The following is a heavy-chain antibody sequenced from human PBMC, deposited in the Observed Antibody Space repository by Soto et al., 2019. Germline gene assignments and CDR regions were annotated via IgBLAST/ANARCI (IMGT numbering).Heavy chain of an antibody. D-gene: IGHD2-2*01. CDR2: INPNSGGT. CDR3: ARGGLGYCSSTSCLNWFDP. Sequence: ASVKVSCKASGYTFTCYYMHWLRQAPGQGLEWMGWINPNSGGTNYAQKFQGWVTMTRDTSISTAYMELSRLRSDDTAVYYCARGGLGYCSSTSCLNWFDPWGQGTLVTVSS. V-gene: IGHV1-2*04. J-gene: IGHJ5*02. CDR1: GYTFTCYY.